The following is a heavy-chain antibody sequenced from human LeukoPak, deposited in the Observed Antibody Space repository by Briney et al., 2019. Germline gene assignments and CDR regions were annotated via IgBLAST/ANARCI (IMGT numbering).Heavy chain of an antibody. D-gene: IGHD4-17*01. CDR3: ARVGMTTVTPLGY. V-gene: IGHV1-2*04. CDR1: GYTFTSYY. Sequence: ASVKVSCKASGYTFTSYYMHWVRQAPGQGLEWMGRINPNSGGTNYAQKFQGWVTMTRDTSISTAYMELSRLRSDDTAVYYCARVGMTTVTPLGYWGQGTLVTVSS. CDR2: INPNSGGT. J-gene: IGHJ4*02.